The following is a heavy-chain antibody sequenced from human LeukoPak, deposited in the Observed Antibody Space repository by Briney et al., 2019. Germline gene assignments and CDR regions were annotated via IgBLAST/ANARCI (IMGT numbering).Heavy chain of an antibody. D-gene: IGHD2-8*01. Sequence: GGSLRLSCAASGFTFSSYWMTWVRQAPGKGLEWVANIKQDGSVKQYVGSVKGRFTISRDNAKNSLYLQMNSLRAEDTAVYYCARDTNGWNDYWGQGTLVTVSS. CDR3: ARDTNGWNDY. V-gene: IGHV3-7*01. CDR2: IKQDGSVK. J-gene: IGHJ4*02. CDR1: GFTFSSYW.